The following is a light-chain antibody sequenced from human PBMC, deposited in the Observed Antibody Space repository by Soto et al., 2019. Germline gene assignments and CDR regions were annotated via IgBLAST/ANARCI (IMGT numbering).Light chain of an antibody. CDR1: QTLVSSDGDAY. CDR2: KVY. V-gene: IGKV2-30*01. Sequence: DVVMTQSPLVLPVTLGQSPSISCRSGQTLVSSDGDAYLSWFHQRPGQSPRRIIYKVYNRDFGVPDRFRGSGSGTNFTPTISRVEADDVGVYYCFQRTNWPPWTCGQGTKVDIK. J-gene: IGKJ1*01. CDR3: FQRTNWPPWT.